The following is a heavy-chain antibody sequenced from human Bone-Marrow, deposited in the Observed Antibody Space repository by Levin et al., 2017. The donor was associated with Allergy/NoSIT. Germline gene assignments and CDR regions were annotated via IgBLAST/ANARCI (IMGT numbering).Heavy chain of an antibody. D-gene: IGHD3-10*01. CDR2: INPNSGGT. CDR3: ARHGAYGSGSYDLYYYYFSMDA. J-gene: IGHJ6*04. CDR1: GYTFRDYY. Sequence: ASVKVSCKASGYTFRDYYIQWVRQAPGQGLEWMGWINPNSGGTNYAQKFQGRLTMTTDTSISAVYMELSSLRFDDTAVYYCARHGAYGSGSYDLYYYYFSMDAWGRGTAVTVSS. V-gene: IGHV1-2*02.